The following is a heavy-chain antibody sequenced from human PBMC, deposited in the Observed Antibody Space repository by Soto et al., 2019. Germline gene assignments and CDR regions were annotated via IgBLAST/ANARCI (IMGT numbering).Heavy chain of an antibody. CDR1: GFTISRDS. CDR3: ARHDWLDP. CDR2: FFNTGYR. J-gene: IGHJ5*02. V-gene: IGHV3-53*01. Sequence: EVVLVESGGGLTQPGGSLTLSCAVSGFTISRDSMFWLRQAPGKGLEWVSRFFNTGYRDYADTVKGRFTISRDTSKNTLYLHLNDLRVDGTAVYFCARHDWLDPWGQGTLVTASS.